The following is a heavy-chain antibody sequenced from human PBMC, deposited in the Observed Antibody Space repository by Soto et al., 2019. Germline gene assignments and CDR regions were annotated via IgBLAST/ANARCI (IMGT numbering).Heavy chain of an antibody. Sequence: SETVSLTCTVSGGSISSSSYYWGWIRQPPGKGLEWIGSIYYSGSTYYNPSLKSRVTISVDTSKNQFSLKLSSVTAADTAVYYCARHVDPWGSGYLAYWGQRTPVPVSA. J-gene: IGHJ4*03. CDR3: ARHVDPWGSGYLAY. D-gene: IGHD3-16*01. V-gene: IGHV4-39*01. CDR1: GGSISSSSYY. CDR2: IYYSGST.